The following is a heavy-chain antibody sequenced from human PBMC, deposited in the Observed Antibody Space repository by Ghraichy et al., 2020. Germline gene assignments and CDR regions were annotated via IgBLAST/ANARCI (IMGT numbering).Heavy chain of an antibody. J-gene: IGHJ4*02. D-gene: IGHD6-19*01. V-gene: IGHV3-23*01. CDR1: GFSFSSYA. CDR2: ISGGAIST. CDR3: AKSCLSGWYTLRTHYFDY. Sequence: GGSLRLSCAASGFSFSSYAMSWVRQAPGKGLEWVSSISGGAISTYYADSVKGRFTLSRDNSKNTLFLQMTSLRAEDTAIYYCAKSCLSGWYTLRTHYFDYWGQGTLVTVSS.